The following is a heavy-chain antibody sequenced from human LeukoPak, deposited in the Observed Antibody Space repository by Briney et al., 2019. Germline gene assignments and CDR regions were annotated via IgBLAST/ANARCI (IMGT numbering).Heavy chain of an antibody. D-gene: IGHD1-20*01. CDR1: GGSISSSSYY. CDR3: ARVGYNWNVYYYYYMDV. J-gene: IGHJ6*03. Sequence: PSETLSLTCTVSGGSISSSSYYWGWIRQPPGKGLEWIGSIYYSGSTYYNPSLKSRVTISVDTPKNQFSLKLSSVTAADSAVYYWARVGYNWNVYYYYYMDVWGKGTTVTVSS. V-gene: IGHV4-39*07. CDR2: IYYSGST.